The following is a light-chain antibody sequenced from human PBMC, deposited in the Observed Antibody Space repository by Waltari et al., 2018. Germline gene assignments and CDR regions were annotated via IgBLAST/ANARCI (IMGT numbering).Light chain of an antibody. J-gene: IGLJ2*01. V-gene: IGLV3-25*03. CDR2: KDS. Sequence: SYELTPPTSVSVSPGPTARITCSGDSLPKQYAYWYQQKPGQAPVLVIYKDSERPSGIPERFSGSSSGTTVTLTISGVQAEDEADYYCQSADSSGTFVVFGGGTKLTVL. CDR3: QSADSSGTFVV. CDR1: SLPKQY.